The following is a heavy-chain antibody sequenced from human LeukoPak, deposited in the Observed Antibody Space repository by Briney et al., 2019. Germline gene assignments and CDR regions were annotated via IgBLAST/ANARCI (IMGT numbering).Heavy chain of an antibody. CDR2: INPNSGGT. V-gene: IGHV1-2*02. Sequence: GASVKVSCKASGYTFTGYYMHWVRQAPGQGLEWMGWINPNSGGTNYAQKFQGRVTMTRDTSISTAYMELSRLRSDDTAVYYCARDLEDIVVVPAAVRYWGQGTLVTVSS. CDR3: ARDLEDIVVVPAAVRY. D-gene: IGHD2-2*01. J-gene: IGHJ4*02. CDR1: GYTFTGYY.